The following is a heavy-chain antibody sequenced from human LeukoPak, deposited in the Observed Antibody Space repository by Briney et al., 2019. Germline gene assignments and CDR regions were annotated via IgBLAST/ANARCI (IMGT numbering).Heavy chain of an antibody. CDR2: IKQDGSEK. V-gene: IGHV3-7*01. D-gene: IGHD3-3*01. J-gene: IGHJ6*03. CDR1: GFTFSSYW. CDR3: ARERITIFGVVTNYYMDA. Sequence: TGGSLRLSCAASGFTFSSYWMSWVRQAPGKGLEWVANIKQDGSEKYHVDSVKGRFTISRDNAKNSLYLQMNSLRAEDTAVYYCARERITIFGVVTNYYMDAWGKGTTVTVSS.